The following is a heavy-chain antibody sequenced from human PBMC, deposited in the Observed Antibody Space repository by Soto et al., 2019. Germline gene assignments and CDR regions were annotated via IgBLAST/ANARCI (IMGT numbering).Heavy chain of an antibody. V-gene: IGHV3-23*01. CDR2: ISGSGGST. D-gene: IGHD2-2*01. J-gene: IGHJ4*02. CDR1: GFTFSSYA. Sequence: PGGSLRLSCAASGFTFSSYAMSWVRQAPGKGLEWVSAISGSGGSTYYADSVKGRFTISRDNSKNTLYLQMNSLRAEDTAVYYCAKDGDGGNNNYIVVVNGGADLPSNFDYWGQGTLVTVSS. CDR3: AKDGDGGNNNYIVVVNGGADLPSNFDY.